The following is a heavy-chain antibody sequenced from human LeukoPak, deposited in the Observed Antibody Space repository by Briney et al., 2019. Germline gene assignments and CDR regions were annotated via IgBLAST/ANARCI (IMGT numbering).Heavy chain of an antibody. Sequence: PGGSLRLPCVAASGFRITNNWMTWIRRAPGKGLEWVANIKEDESQRYYLGSVKGRFTISRDNTKSSVYLQMNSLRVEDTALYYCARGRAVDVWGQGTMVTVSS. CDR2: IKEDESQR. CDR3: ARGRAVDV. CDR1: GFRITNNW. J-gene: IGHJ3*01. D-gene: IGHD3-10*01. V-gene: IGHV3-7*03.